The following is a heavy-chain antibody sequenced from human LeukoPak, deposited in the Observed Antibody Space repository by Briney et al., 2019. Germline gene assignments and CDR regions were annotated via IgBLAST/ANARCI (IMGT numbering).Heavy chain of an antibody. J-gene: IGHJ6*03. CDR3: ARVLGEAYYYMDV. V-gene: IGHV1-18*01. D-gene: IGHD3-10*01. Sequence: ASVKVSCKASCYTFSNYGISWVRQAPGRGLEWVGWIRGGNGNTNYAQKLQGRVTMTTDTSTSTAYMELKSLRSDDTAVYYCARVLGEAYYYMDVWGKGTTVTVSS. CDR1: CYTFSNYG. CDR2: IRGGNGNT.